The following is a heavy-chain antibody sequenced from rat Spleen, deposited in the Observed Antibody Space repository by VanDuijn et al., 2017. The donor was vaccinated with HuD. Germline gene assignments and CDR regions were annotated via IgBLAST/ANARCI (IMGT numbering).Heavy chain of an antibody. CDR2: ISSGGHT. V-gene: IGHV2-19*01. J-gene: IGHJ2*01. Sequence: QVQLKESGPGLVQPSQTLSLICTVSGFSLTDYNIHLLRHPPGKGLEWIATISSGGHTYYNSPLKSRLSFSRDTSKSQVFLKMNSLQTEDTAIYFCARVHYYSASSYFDYWGQGVMVTVSS. CDR3: ARVHYYSASSYFDY. D-gene: IGHD1-2*01. CDR1: GFSLTDYN.